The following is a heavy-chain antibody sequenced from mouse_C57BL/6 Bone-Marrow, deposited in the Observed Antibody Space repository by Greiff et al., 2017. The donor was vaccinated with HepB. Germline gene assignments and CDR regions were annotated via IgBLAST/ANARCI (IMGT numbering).Heavy chain of an antibody. Sequence: EVQLQESGGGLVQPGESLKLSCESNEYEFPSHDMSWVRKTPEKRLELVAAINSDGGSTYYPDTMERRFIISRDNTKKTLYLQMSSLRSEDTALYYCARHGDYYGSSSWYFDVWGTGTTVTVSS. D-gene: IGHD1-1*01. CDR3: ARHGDYYGSSSWYFDV. V-gene: IGHV5-2*01. J-gene: IGHJ1*03. CDR2: INSDGGST. CDR1: EYEFPSHD.